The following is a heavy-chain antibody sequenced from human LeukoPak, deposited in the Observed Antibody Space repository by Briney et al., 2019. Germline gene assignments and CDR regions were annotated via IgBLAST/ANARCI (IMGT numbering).Heavy chain of an antibody. J-gene: IGHJ4*02. D-gene: IGHD3-22*01. CDR1: GYSFTSYW. Sequence: LGESLKISCKGSGYSFTSYWIGWVRQMPGKGLEWMGIIYPGDSDTRYSPSFQGQVTFSADKSISTAYLQWSSLKASDTAMYYYARRHYYYDRSGFYYYFDTWGQGTQVTVTS. CDR3: ARRHYYYDRSGFYYYFDT. CDR2: IYPGDSDT. V-gene: IGHV5-51*01.